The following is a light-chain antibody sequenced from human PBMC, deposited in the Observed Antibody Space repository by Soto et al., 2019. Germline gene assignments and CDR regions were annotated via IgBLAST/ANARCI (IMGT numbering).Light chain of an antibody. CDR3: QQYNSYSWT. CDR2: DAS. J-gene: IGKJ1*01. CDR1: QSISSW. Sequence: DIQVTQSPSAVSASIGDRVTITFRASQSISSWLAWYQQKPGKAPKLLIYDASSLESGVPSRFSGSGSGTEFTLTISSLQPDDFATYYCQQYNSYSWTFGQGTKVDI. V-gene: IGKV1-5*01.